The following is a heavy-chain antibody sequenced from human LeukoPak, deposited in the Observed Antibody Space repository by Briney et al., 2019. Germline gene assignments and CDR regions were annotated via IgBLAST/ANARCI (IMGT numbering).Heavy chain of an antibody. D-gene: IGHD1-26*01. V-gene: IGHV3-21*01. Sequence: SCAASGFTFSSYSMNWARQAPGKGLEWVSSMTGSSSHIYYADSVKGRFTISRDNAKNSLYLQMNSLRAEDTAIYFCAREGNQWDLGRPFDYWGQGTLVTVSS. J-gene: IGHJ4*02. CDR2: MTGSSSHI. CDR1: GFTFSSYS. CDR3: AREGNQWDLGRPFDY.